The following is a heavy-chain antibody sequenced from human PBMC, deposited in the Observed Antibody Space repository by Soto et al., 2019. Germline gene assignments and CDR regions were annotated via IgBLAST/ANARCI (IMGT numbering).Heavy chain of an antibody. J-gene: IGHJ4*02. D-gene: IGHD3-9*01. CDR1: GGSFGDYY. Sequence: PSETLSLTCAVYGGSFGDYYWSWIRQSPGKGLEWIGEINYSARTNYNPSLKSRVTISVDTSKNQFSLKLSSVTAADTAVYYCARGSHFDWLLPFDYWGQGTLVTVSS. CDR3: ARGSHFDWLLPFDY. CDR2: INYSART. V-gene: IGHV4-34*01.